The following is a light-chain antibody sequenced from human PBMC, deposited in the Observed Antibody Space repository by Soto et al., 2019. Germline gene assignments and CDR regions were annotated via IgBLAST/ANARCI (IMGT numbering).Light chain of an antibody. CDR3: QQRSNWVT. CDR2: DAS. CDR1: QSVSSY. V-gene: IGKV3-11*01. J-gene: IGKJ5*01. Sequence: EIVLTQSPATLCLSPGERATLSCRASQSVSSYLVWYQQKPGQAPRLLIYDASNRATGIPARFSGSGSGTDFTLTISSLEPEDFAVYYCQQRSNWVTFGQGTQLEIK.